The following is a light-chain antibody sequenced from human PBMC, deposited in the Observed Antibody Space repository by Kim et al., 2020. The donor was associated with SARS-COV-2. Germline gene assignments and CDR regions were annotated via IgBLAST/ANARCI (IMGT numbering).Light chain of an antibody. CDR3: SSYTSSSTLEGV. V-gene: IGLV2-14*03. Sequence: SITIACTGTSSDVGGYNYVSWYQQHPGKAPKLMIYDVSKRPSGVSNRFSGSKSGNTASLTISGLQAEDEADYYCSSYTSSSTLEGVFGGGTQLTVL. CDR1: SSDVGGYNY. J-gene: IGLJ2*01. CDR2: DVS.